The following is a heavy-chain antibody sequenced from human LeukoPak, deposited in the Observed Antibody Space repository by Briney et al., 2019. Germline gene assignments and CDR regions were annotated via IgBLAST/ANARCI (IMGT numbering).Heavy chain of an antibody. CDR1: GGTFSSYA. CDR3: ARTIVVMTAMENEYYFDY. J-gene: IGHJ4*02. D-gene: IGHD2-21*02. Sequence: SVKVSCKASGGTFSSYAISWVRQAPGQGLEWMGGIIPIFGTANYAQKFQGRVTITADESTSTAYMELSSLRSEDTAVYYCARTIVVMTAMENEYYFDYWGQGTLVTVSS. CDR2: IIPIFGTA. V-gene: IGHV1-69*13.